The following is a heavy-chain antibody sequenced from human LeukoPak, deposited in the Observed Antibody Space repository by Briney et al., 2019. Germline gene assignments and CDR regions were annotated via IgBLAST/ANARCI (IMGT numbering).Heavy chain of an antibody. J-gene: IGHJ4*02. D-gene: IGHD6-13*01. CDR1: GFTFSSHA. CDR2: ISGFGDTT. CDR3: ARDGIAAAGSLGY. V-gene: IGHV3-23*01. Sequence: GGSLRLSCAASGFTFSSHAMTWARQAPGKGLEGVSLISGFGDTTYYADSVKGRFTISRDNAKNSLYLQMNSLRAEDTAVYYCARDGIAAAGSLGYWGQGTLVTVSP.